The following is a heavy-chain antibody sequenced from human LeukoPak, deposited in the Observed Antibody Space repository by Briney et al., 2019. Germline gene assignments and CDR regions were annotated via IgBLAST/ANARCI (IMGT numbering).Heavy chain of an antibody. D-gene: IGHD6-19*01. Sequence: GGSLRLSCAASGFTFSSYGMHWVRQAPGKGLEWVALIWYDGSSKHYADSVRGRFTISRDNSKNTLYLQMNSLRAEDTAVYYCARDLSSSGLFDYWGQGTLVTVSS. CDR1: GFTFSSYG. V-gene: IGHV3-33*01. CDR2: IWYDGSSK. J-gene: IGHJ4*02. CDR3: ARDLSSSGLFDY.